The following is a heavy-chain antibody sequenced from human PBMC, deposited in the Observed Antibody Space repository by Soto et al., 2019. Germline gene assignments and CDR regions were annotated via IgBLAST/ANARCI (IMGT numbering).Heavy chain of an antibody. J-gene: IGHJ3*02. CDR3: ARSPYADALDI. CDR2: IFHSGTT. Sequence: PSETLSLTYAFSGYSITNVNWWAWIRQPPGKGLKWIGYIFHSGTTHYNPSLKSRITMSVDTSKNQFSLKLDSLTAEDTAVYYCARSPYADALDIWGQGTMVT. V-gene: IGHV4-28*01. D-gene: IGHD2-2*01. CDR1: GYSITNVNW.